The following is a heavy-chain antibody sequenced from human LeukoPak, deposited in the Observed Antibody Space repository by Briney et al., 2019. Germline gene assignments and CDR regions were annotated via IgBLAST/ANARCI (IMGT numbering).Heavy chain of an antibody. J-gene: IGHJ4*02. Sequence: PGGSLRLSCAASGFTFDDYAMHWVRQAPGKGLEWVSGISWNSGSIGYADSVKGRFTISRDNAKNSLYLQMNSLRAEDTALYYCAEDKFPNYGDYQGGYFDYWGQGTLVTVSS. CDR2: ISWNSGSI. CDR1: GFTFDDYA. V-gene: IGHV3-9*01. CDR3: AEDKFPNYGDYQGGYFDY. D-gene: IGHD4-17*01.